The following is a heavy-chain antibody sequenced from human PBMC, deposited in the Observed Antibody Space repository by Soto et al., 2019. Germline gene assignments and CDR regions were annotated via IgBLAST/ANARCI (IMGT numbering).Heavy chain of an antibody. CDR3: ARAIPGTTGGAFDI. D-gene: IGHD1-7*01. V-gene: IGHV3-7*03. J-gene: IGHJ3*02. CDR2: VKQDGSEK. Sequence: GGSLRLSCAASGFTFSSYWMSWVRQAPGKGLEWVANVKQDGSEKYYVDSVKGRFTISRDNAKNSLYLHMDSLRAEDTAVYYCARAIPGTTGGAFDIWGQGTMVTVSS. CDR1: GFTFSSYW.